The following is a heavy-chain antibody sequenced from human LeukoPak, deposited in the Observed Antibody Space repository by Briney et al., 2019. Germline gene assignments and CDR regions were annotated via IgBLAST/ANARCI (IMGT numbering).Heavy chain of an antibody. CDR3: ARVLSYYDILTGFSELGGFDY. CDR2: ISSNGGST. Sequence: GGSLGLSCAASGFTFSSYAMHWVRQAPGKGLEYVSAISSNGGSTYYANSVKGRFTISRDNSKNTLYLQMGSLRAEDMAVYYCARVLSYYDILTGFSELGGFDYWGQGTLVTVSS. V-gene: IGHV3-64*01. J-gene: IGHJ4*02. CDR1: GFTFSSYA. D-gene: IGHD3-9*01.